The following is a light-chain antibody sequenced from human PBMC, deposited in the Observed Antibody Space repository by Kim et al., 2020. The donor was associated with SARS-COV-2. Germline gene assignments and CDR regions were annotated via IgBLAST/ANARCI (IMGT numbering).Light chain of an antibody. V-gene: IGKV1-6*01. CDR1: QDIKNE. Sequence: ASGGDRVTITWPASQDIKNELGWYQQKPGKAPKLLIYAASSLQSGVPSRFSGSGSGTDFTLTISSLQPEDFATYYCLQDDNYPLTFGGGTKVDIK. CDR2: AAS. J-gene: IGKJ4*01. CDR3: LQDDNYPLT.